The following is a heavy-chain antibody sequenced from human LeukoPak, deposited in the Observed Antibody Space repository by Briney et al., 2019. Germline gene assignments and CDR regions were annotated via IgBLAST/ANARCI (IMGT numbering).Heavy chain of an antibody. Sequence: GGSLRLSCATSGFIFSSDSMIWVRQAPGKGLEWVSSISSTGACIYYADSLKGRFTISRGNAKNSLYLQMNSLRAEDTAVYYCARGHPYCGGDCYSSWGKGTTVTVSS. D-gene: IGHD2-21*02. CDR3: ARGHPYCGGDCYSS. J-gene: IGHJ6*04. CDR1: GFIFSSDS. CDR2: ISSTGACI. V-gene: IGHV3-21*04.